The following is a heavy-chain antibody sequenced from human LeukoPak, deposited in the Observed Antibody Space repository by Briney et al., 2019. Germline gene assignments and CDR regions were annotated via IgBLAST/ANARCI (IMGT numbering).Heavy chain of an antibody. CDR2: ISSSSSYI. D-gene: IGHD6-19*01. CDR3: LRLAVTGEDDSFDY. CDR1: GFTFSSYS. J-gene: IGHJ4*02. Sequence: GGSLRLSCAASGFTFSSYSMNWVRQAPGKGLEWVSSISSSSSYIYYADSVKGRFTISRDNAKNSLYLQMNSLRAEDTAVYYCLRLAVTGEDDSFDYWGQGTLVTVSS. V-gene: IGHV3-21*01.